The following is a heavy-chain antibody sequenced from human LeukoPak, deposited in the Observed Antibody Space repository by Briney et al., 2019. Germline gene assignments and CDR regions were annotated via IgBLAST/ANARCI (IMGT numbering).Heavy chain of an antibody. V-gene: IGHV3-74*01. CDR3: AKTLYSSSWYPPFDY. Sequence: GSLSLSCAASGFTFSSYSMNLGRQAPGEGLVLGSRVNSDGSSTSSADSVNGRFTISRDNATNTLYLQMNSLRAEDTAVYYCAKTLYSSSWYPPFDYWGQGTLVTVSS. D-gene: IGHD6-13*01. J-gene: IGHJ4*02. CDR1: GFTFSSYS. CDR2: VNSDGSST.